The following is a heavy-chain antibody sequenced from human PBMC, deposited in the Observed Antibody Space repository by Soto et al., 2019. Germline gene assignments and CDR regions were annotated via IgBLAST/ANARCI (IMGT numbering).Heavy chain of an antibody. J-gene: IGHJ4*02. D-gene: IGHD1-26*01. CDR1: GFTFSSYG. CDR2: ISYDGSDK. Sequence: QVQLVESGGGVVQPGRSLRLSCAASGFTFSSYGMHWVRQAPGKGLEWVAVISYDGSDKYYADSVKGRFTISRDNSKYTLYMQMNSRRGEGRAVYYGAKGRDGNCDYWGQGTLVTVSS. V-gene: IGHV3-30*18. CDR3: AKGRDGNCDY.